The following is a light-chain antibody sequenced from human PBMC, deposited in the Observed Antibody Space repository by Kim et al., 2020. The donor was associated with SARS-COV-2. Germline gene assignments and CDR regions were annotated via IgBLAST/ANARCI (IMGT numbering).Light chain of an antibody. CDR2: AAS. J-gene: IGKJ4*01. V-gene: IGKV1-39*01. CDR3: QQGYATPLT. Sequence: SAFVGDRVTIPCRASQSISHYVNWYQQTPGKAPKLLVYAASNLQTGVSSRFSGSGSGTDFTLTITSLQPEDFATYYCQQGYATPLTFGGGTKVEIK. CDR1: QSISHY.